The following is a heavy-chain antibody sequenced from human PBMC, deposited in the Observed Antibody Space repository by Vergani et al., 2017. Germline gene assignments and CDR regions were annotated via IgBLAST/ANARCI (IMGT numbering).Heavy chain of an antibody. CDR1: GGTFSSYA. D-gene: IGHD3-10*01. CDR2: IIPIFGTA. V-gene: IGHV1-69*06. Sequence: QVQLVQSGADVKKPGSSVKVSCKASGGTFSSYAISWVRQAPGQGLEWMGGIIPIFGTANYAQKFQGRVTITADKSTSTAYMELSSLRSEDTAVYYCARSPLRGVIAYYFDYWGQGTLVTVSS. CDR3: ARSPLRGVIAYYFDY. J-gene: IGHJ4*02.